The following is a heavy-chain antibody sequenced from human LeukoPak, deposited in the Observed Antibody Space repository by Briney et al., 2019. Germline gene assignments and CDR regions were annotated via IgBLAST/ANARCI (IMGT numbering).Heavy chain of an antibody. V-gene: IGHV4-34*01. J-gene: IGHJ5*02. CDR2: IYHSGNT. CDR1: GFTFSDYY. D-gene: IGHD6-13*01. CDR3: AREYGSSHSFDP. Sequence: GSLRLSCAASGFTFSDYYMSWIRQAPGKGLEWIGEIYHSGNTNYNPSLKSRVTISIDKSKNQFSLKLSSVTAADTAIYYCAREYGSSHSFDPWGQGTLVTVSS.